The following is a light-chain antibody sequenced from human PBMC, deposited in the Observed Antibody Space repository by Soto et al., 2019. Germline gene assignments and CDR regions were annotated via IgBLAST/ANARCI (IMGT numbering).Light chain of an antibody. V-gene: IGLV2-14*01. CDR1: SSDVGGYNY. CDR2: EVS. Sequence: QSALTQPASVSGSPGQSITISCTGSSSDVGGYNYVSWYQQHPGKAPKLMIYEVSTRPSGISNRFSGSKSGNTASLTLSGLQAEDEADYYCSSYTSSSTLVFGGGTQLTVL. CDR3: SSYTSSSTLV. J-gene: IGLJ2*01.